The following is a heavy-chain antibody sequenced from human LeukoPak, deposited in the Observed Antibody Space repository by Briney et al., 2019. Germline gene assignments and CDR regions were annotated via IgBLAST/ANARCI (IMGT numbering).Heavy chain of an antibody. V-gene: IGHV3-48*01. D-gene: IGHD7-27*01. J-gene: IGHJ4*02. CDR3: VRGGTGDGNYFDY. CDR2: INSNSRNI. Sequence: GGSLRLSCAASGFTFNRYSINWVRQAPGKGLEWVSYINSNSRNIYYADSLKGRFTISRDNADNSLYLQMNSPTAGDTAVYYCVRGGTGDGNYFDYWGQGTLVTVSS. CDR1: GFTFNRYS.